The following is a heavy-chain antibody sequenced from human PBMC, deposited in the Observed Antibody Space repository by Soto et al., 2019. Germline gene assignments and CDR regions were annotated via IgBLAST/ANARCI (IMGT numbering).Heavy chain of an antibody. CDR1: EFTFSNYA. CDR3: AKDSGSYFTADY. CDR2: ISASGGRT. Sequence: GGSLRLSCAASEFTFSNYAMSWVRQAPGKGLEWVSAISASGGRTYYADSVKGRFTISRDNSKNTLSLQMNSLRAEDTAIYYCAKDSGSYFTADYWGQGTLVTVSS. V-gene: IGHV3-23*01. J-gene: IGHJ4*02. D-gene: IGHD1-26*01.